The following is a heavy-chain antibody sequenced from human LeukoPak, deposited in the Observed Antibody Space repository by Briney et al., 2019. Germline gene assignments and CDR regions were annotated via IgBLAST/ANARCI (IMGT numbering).Heavy chain of an antibody. Sequence: GASVKVSCKASGYTFTSYGISWVRQAPGQGLEWMGWISAYNGNTNYAQKLQGRVTMTTDTPTSTAYMELRSLRSDDTAVYYCARELVDCSSTSCYYYYGMDVWGQGTTVTVSS. CDR3: ARELVDCSSTSCYYYYGMDV. CDR2: ISAYNGNT. D-gene: IGHD2-2*01. J-gene: IGHJ6*02. V-gene: IGHV1-18*01. CDR1: GYTFTSYG.